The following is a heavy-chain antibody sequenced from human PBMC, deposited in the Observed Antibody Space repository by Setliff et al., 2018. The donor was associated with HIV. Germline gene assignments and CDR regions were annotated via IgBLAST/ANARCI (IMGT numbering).Heavy chain of an antibody. V-gene: IGHV3-23*01. J-gene: IGHJ4*02. Sequence: PGGSLRLSCVASGFTFSGYSMSWVRQVPGKGLEWVSAIDPSGSRIFYSDSVKGRFTISRDNSKNTLYLQMNSLRAEDTAIYYCAKTLERKWEAFDGWGQGALVTVSS. CDR3: AKTLERKWEAFDG. CDR1: GFTFSGYS. D-gene: IGHD1-26*01. CDR2: IDPSGSRI.